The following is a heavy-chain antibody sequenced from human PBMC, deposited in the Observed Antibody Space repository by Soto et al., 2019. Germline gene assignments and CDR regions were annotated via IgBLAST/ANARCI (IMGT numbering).Heavy chain of an antibody. Sequence: QVPLVQSGAEVKKPGASVKVSCKASRYTFTSYYIHWVRQAPGQGLEWMGWINPNNGYTKYTQKFQGRVTVTRDTSITPAYLELTRLQSDDTAVYYCAKAKFDFWSGYWSPTLDFWGQGTLVTVSS. D-gene: IGHD3-3*01. J-gene: IGHJ4*02. V-gene: IGHV1-2*02. CDR2: INPNNGYT. CDR3: AKAKFDFWSGYWSPTLDF. CDR1: RYTFTSYY.